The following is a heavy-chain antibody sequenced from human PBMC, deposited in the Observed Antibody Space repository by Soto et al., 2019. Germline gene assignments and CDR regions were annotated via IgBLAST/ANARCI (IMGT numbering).Heavy chain of an antibody. CDR3: ASIDFDVIVVVPAAMNYFQH. J-gene: IGHJ1*01. Sequence: ASVKVSCKASGYTFTGYYMHWVRQAPGQGLEWMGWINPNSGGTNYAQKFQGRVTMTRDTSISTAYMKLRRLRSDDTAVYYCASIDFDVIVVVPAAMNYFQHWGQGTLVTVSS. CDR2: INPNSGGT. D-gene: IGHD2-2*01. CDR1: GYTFTGYY. V-gene: IGHV1-2*02.